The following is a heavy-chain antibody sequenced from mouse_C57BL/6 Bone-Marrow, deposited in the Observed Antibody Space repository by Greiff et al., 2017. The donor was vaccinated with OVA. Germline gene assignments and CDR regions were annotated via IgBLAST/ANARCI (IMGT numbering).Heavy chain of an antibody. V-gene: IGHV5-4*01. CDR2: ISAGGSYT. J-gene: IGHJ3*01. CDR1: GFTFSSYA. CDR3: ARDLITPGFDY. Sequence: EVMLVESGGGLVKPGGSLKLSCAASGFTFSSYAMSWVRQTPEKRLEWVATISAGGSYTYYPDNVKGRFTISRDNAKNNLYLQMSHLKSEDTAMYYCARDLITPGFDYWGQGTLVTVSA.